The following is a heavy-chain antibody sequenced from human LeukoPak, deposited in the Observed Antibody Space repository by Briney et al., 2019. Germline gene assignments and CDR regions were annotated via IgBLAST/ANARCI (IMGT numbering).Heavy chain of an antibody. J-gene: IGHJ4*02. Sequence: GGSLRLSCAASGFTFSDYYMSWVRQAPGKGLEWVSAISGSGGSTYYADSVKGRFTISRDNSKNTLYLQMNSLRAEDTAVYYCARRPRYGSDYKASFDYWGQGTLVTVSS. CDR2: ISGSGGST. D-gene: IGHD6-25*01. CDR1: GFTFSDYY. V-gene: IGHV3-23*01. CDR3: ARRPRYGSDYKASFDY.